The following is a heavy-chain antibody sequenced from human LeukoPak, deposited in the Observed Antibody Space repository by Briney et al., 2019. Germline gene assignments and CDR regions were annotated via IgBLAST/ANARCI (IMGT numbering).Heavy chain of an antibody. J-gene: IGHJ5*02. D-gene: IGHD3-9*01. CDR1: GYTFTSYY. V-gene: IGHV1-46*01. Sequence: GASVKVSCKASGYTFTSYYMHWVRQAPGQGLEWMGIINPSGGSTSYAQKFQGRVTMTRDMSTSTVYMELSSLRSEDTAVYFCARGPFDIVTDYHPRYNWFDPWGQGTLVTVSS. CDR3: ARGPFDIVTDYHPRYNWFDP. CDR2: INPSGGST.